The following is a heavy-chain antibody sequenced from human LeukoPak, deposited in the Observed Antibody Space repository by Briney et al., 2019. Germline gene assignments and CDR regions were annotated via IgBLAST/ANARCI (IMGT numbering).Heavy chain of an antibody. CDR1: GFTFSDYY. CDR2: IRSSGVTI. J-gene: IGHJ4*02. V-gene: IGHV3-11*04. CDR3: ATGVGSACYGGFDY. Sequence: AGGSLRLSCAASGFTFSDYYMSWIRQAPGKGLEWVSYIRSSGVTIYYADSVKGRFTISRDNAKNSLYLQMNSLRAEDTAVYYCATGVGSACYGGFDYWGQGPLVTVSS. D-gene: IGHD6-19*01.